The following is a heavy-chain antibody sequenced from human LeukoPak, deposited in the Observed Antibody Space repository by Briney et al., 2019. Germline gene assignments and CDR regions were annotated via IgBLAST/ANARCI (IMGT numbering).Heavy chain of an antibody. D-gene: IGHD5-18*01. J-gene: IGHJ4*02. CDR3: ARRIQVPREEYYFDY. CDR1: GYTLTELS. Sequence: ASVKVSCKVSGYTLTELSMHWVRQAPGKGLEWMEGFDPEDGETIYAQKFQGRVTMTEDTSTDTAYMELSSLRSEDTAVYYCARRIQVPREEYYFDYWGQGTLVTVSS. CDR2: FDPEDGET. V-gene: IGHV1-24*01.